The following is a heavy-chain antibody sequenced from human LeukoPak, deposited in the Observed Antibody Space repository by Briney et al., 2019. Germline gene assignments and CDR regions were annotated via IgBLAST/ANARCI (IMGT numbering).Heavy chain of an antibody. Sequence: ASVKVSCKASGYTITGYYLHWVRRPPGQGLEWMGRINPNSGGTNSAQKFQGRITMTRDTSISTAYMELSGLRSDDTAVYYCARVLRGSFDYWGQGTLVTVSS. CDR1: GYTITGYY. CDR2: INPNSGGT. J-gene: IGHJ4*02. V-gene: IGHV1-2*06. CDR3: ARVLRGSFDY. D-gene: IGHD3-10*01.